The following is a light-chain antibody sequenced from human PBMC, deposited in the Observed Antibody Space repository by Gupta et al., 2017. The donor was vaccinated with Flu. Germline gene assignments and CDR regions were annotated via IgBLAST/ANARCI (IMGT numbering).Light chain of an antibody. J-gene: IGKJ1*01. CDR1: HSLTDKY. Sequence: ETGSLSCSVSHSLTDKYLAWYQHKPGQAPRLLIFRASSRATGIPDRFTGSGSGTDFTLTITRLEAEDVAVYYCQHYGWPPRTFGQGTKVEIK. CDR2: RAS. CDR3: QHYGWPPRT. V-gene: IGKV3-20*01.